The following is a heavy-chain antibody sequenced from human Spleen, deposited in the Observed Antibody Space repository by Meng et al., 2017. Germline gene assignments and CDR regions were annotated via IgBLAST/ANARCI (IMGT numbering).Heavy chain of an antibody. CDR1: GFTFSDYY. CDR3: ARAGIGDGYKFDY. D-gene: IGHD5-24*01. J-gene: IGHJ4*02. Sequence: GESLKISCAASGFTFSDYYMSWIRQAPGKGLEWVSYISSYGSTIYYVDSVKGRFTISRDNAKNSLYLQMNSLRDEDTAVYYCARAGIGDGYKFDYWGQGTLVTVSS. CDR2: ISSYGSTI. V-gene: IGHV3-11*01.